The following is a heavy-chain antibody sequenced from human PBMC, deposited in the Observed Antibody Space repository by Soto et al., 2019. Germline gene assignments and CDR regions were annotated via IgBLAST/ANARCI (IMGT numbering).Heavy chain of an antibody. CDR1: GGSISSYY. Sequence: PSETLSLTCTVSGGSISSYYWSWIRQPPGKGLEWIGYIYYSGSTNYNPPLKSRVTISVDTSKNHFSLKLSSVTAADTAVYYCARDRGSAIDFWGQGTLVTVSS. CDR3: ARDRGSAIDF. J-gene: IGHJ4*02. CDR2: IYYSGST. D-gene: IGHD3-16*01. V-gene: IGHV4-59*01.